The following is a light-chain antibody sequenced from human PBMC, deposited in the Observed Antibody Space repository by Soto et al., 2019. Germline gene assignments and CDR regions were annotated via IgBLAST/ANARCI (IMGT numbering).Light chain of an antibody. Sequence: QSALTQPASVSGSPGQSITISCTGTSSDVGGYNYVSWYQQHPGKAPKLMIYEVSNRPSGVSNRFSGSKSGNTASLTISGLQAEDETDYYCSLYTSSSAGYVVFGGGTQLTVL. CDR3: SLYTSSSAGYVV. J-gene: IGLJ2*01. V-gene: IGLV2-14*01. CDR1: SSDVGGYNY. CDR2: EVS.